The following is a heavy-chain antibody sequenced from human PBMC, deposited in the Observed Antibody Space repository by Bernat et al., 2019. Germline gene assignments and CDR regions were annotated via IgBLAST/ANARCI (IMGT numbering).Heavy chain of an antibody. Sequence: QLQLQESCPGLVKPSETLSLTCTVSGGSISSSSYYWGWIRQPPGKGLEWIGSIYYSGSTYYNPSLKSRVTISVETSKTQFYLKLSTMAAADTAVYYWAYTVRPAAMNYSKYYRFMFWRRGTT. D-gene: IGHD2-2*01. CDR1: GGSISSSSYY. CDR3: AYTVRPAAMNYSKYYRFMF. V-gene: IGHV4-39*01. CDR2: IYYSGST. J-gene: IGHJ6*01.